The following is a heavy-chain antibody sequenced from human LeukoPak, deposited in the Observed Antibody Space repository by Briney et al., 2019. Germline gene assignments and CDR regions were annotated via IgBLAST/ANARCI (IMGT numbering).Heavy chain of an antibody. J-gene: IGHJ4*02. V-gene: IGHV4-59*08. Sequence: SETLSLTCTVSGGSISSYYWSWIRQPPGKGLEWIAYISDIGSINYNPSLKSRDTISLDTSKNQFSLKLSSVTAADTAVYYCAGHHPRNTVDFWGQGTLVTVSS. D-gene: IGHD2/OR15-2a*01. CDR2: ISDIGSI. CDR1: GGSISSYY. CDR3: AGHHPRNTVDF.